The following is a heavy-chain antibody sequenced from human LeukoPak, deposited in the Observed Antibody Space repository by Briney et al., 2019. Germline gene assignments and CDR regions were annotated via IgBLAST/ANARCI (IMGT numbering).Heavy chain of an antibody. D-gene: IGHD2-2*02. V-gene: IGHV3-23*01. CDR1: GFTFSSYT. J-gene: IGHJ6*03. CDR2: ISGSGGST. CDR3: ARSPYCSSTSCYNYYYYYMDV. Sequence: GGSLRLSCAASGFTFSSYTMSWVRQAPGKGLEWVSAISGSGGSTYYADSVKGRFTLSRDNSKNTLYLQMNSLRAEDTAVYYCARSPYCSSTSCYNYYYYYMDVWGEGTTVTVSS.